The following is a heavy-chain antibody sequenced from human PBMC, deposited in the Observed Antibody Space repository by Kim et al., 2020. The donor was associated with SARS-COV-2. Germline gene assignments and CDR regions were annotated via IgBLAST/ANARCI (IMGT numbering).Heavy chain of an antibody. CDR2: MDNDGRQT. CDR1: GFIFTDYW. Sequence: GGSLRLSCEASGFIFTDYWMHWVRQVPGEGLQWVARMDNDGRQTKYADSVEGRFTISRDTAKNTLYLQMDSLRAEDTAVYYCVRDRKERWFDSFAIWGQG. D-gene: IGHD2-15*01. V-gene: IGHV3-74*03. J-gene: IGHJ3*02. CDR3: VRDRKERWFDSFAI.